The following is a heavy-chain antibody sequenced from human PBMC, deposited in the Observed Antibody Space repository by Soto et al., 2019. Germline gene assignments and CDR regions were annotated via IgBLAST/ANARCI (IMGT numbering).Heavy chain of an antibody. V-gene: IGHV4-34*01. CDR2: INHSGST. D-gene: IGHD4-17*01. CDR3: ARGPATVNTADY. CDR1: GGSFSGYY. Sequence: SETLSLTCAVYGGSFSGYYWGWIRQPPGKGLEWIGEINHSGSTNYNPSLKSRVTIAVDTSKNQFSLKLSSVTASDTAVYYCARGPATVNTADYWGQGTLVTVSS. J-gene: IGHJ4*02.